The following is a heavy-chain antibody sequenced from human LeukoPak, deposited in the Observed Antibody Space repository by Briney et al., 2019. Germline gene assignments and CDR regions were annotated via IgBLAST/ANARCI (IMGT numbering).Heavy chain of an antibody. CDR2: IDWNDDK. V-gene: IGHV2-70*11. D-gene: IGHD1-20*01. J-gene: IGHJ4*02. CDR3: ARTLTGTTGTDY. CDR1: GFSLSTTGMC. Sequence: SGPALVKPTQTLTLTCTFSGFSLSTTGMCVGWIRQPPGKALEWLVRIDWNDDKYYSTSLKTRLTISKDTSKNQVVLTMTNMDPVDTATYYCARTLTGTTGTDYWGQGTLVTVSS.